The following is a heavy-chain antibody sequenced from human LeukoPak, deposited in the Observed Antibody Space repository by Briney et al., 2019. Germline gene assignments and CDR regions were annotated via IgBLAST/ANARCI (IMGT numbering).Heavy chain of an antibody. Sequence: GGSLRLSCAASGFTISNYWMHWVRQAPGKGLVWVSRINSDGSSTYYADSVKGRFAISRDNAKNTLYLQINSLRAEDTAVYYCAKRGPAGAGKSPDYFDYWGQGTLVTVSS. CDR2: INSDGSST. CDR3: AKRGPAGAGKSPDYFDY. CDR1: GFTISNYW. J-gene: IGHJ4*02. V-gene: IGHV3-74*01. D-gene: IGHD6-19*01.